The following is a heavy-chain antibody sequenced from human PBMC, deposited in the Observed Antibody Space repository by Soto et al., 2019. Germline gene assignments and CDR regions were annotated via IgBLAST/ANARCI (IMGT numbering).Heavy chain of an antibody. CDR1: GDAFTNYI. D-gene: IGHD1-26*01. J-gene: IGHJ4*02. V-gene: IGHV1-69*01. Sequence: QVQLVQSGAEVKKPGSSVKVSCKASGDAFTNYIFDWVRQAPGQGLEWMGGIIPMFGTPKYAQTFQDRVTISADVSTGTAYLELTSLIFDDTAVYYCARGRDQPPVGLYFDSWGEGTRVTVSS. CDR2: IIPMFGTP. CDR3: ARGRDQPPVGLYFDS.